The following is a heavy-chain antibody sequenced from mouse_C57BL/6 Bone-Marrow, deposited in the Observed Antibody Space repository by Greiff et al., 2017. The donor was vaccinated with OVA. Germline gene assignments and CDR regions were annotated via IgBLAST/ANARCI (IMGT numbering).Heavy chain of an antibody. J-gene: IGHJ1*03. CDR3: ARSATTGGVL. V-gene: IGHV1-82*01. CDR2: IYPGDGDT. CDR1: GYAFSSSW. Sequence: VQLQQSGPELVKPGASVKISCKASGYAFSSSWMNWVKQRPGKGLEWIGRIYPGDGDTNYNGKFKGKATLTADKSSSTAYMQLSSLTSEDSAVYFCARSATTGGVLWGTGTTVTVSS. D-gene: IGHD1-1*01.